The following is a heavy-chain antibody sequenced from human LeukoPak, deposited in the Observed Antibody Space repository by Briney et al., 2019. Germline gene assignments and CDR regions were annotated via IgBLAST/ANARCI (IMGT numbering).Heavy chain of an antibody. CDR2: IYYSGST. CDR1: GGSISSSSYY. D-gene: IGHD3-16*01. J-gene: IGHJ3*02. Sequence: SETLSLTCTVSGGSISSSSYYWGWIRQPPGKGLEWIGSIYYSGSTYYNPSLKSRVTISVDTSKNQFSLKLRSVTAADTAVYYCARQRWGDGLDPLFDIWGQGTMVTVS. CDR3: ARQRWGDGLDPLFDI. V-gene: IGHV4-39*01.